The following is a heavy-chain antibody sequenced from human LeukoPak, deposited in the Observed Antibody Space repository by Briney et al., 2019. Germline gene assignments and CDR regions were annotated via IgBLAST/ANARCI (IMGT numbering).Heavy chain of an antibody. Sequence: PGGSLGLSCAASGFTFSSYWMHWVRQAPGKGLVWVSRINSDGSSTTYADSVKGRFTISRDNAKNSLYLQMNSLRAEDTAVYYCARETAAAGMDVWGKGTTVTVSS. D-gene: IGHD6-13*01. V-gene: IGHV3-74*01. CDR3: ARETAAAGMDV. CDR1: GFTFSSYW. CDR2: INSDGSST. J-gene: IGHJ6*04.